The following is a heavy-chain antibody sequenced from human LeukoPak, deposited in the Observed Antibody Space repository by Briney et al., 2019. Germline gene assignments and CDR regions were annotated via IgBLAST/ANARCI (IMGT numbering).Heavy chain of an antibody. J-gene: IGHJ6*02. D-gene: IGHD3-10*01. CDR1: GGSISSGDYY. CDR3: ARDQDKLWSGEQYYGMDV. CDR2: IYYSGST. V-gene: IGHV4-30-4*01. Sequence: SETLSLTCTVSGGSISSGDYYWSWIRQPPGKGLEWIGYIYYSGSTYYNPSLKSRVTISVDTSKNQFSLKLSSVTAADTAVYYCARDQDKLWSGEQYYGMDVWGQGTTVTVSS.